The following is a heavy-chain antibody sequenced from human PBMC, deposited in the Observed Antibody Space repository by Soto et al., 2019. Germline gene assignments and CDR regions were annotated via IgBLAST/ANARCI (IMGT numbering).Heavy chain of an antibody. CDR2: ISAYNGNT. CDR3: ARDPPPPDY. V-gene: IGHV1-18*01. J-gene: IGHJ4*02. Sequence: QVQLVQSGAEVKKPGASVKVSCKASGYTFASYAISWMRQASGQGLERMGWISAYNGNTNDAQNHQGRVSMTTDTSTSTAYMELRSLRSDDRAVYYCARDPPPPDYWGQGTLVTVSS. CDR1: GYTFASYA.